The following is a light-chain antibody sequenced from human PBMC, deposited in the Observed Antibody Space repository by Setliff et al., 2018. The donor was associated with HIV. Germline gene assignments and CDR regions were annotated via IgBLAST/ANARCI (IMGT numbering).Light chain of an antibody. Sequence: QSVLAQPASVSGPPGQSITISCTGSSSDVGYYESVSWYQHHPGEVPKLIIYDVTKRPSGVSSRFSGSKSGNTASLTISGLHSEDEADYYCCSCVGSDSWMFGGGTKGTV. CDR1: SSDVGYYES. CDR3: CSCVGSDSWM. J-gene: IGLJ3*02. CDR2: DVT. V-gene: IGLV2-23*02.